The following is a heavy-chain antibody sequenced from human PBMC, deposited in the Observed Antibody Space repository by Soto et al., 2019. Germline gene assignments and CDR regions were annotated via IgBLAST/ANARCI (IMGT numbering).Heavy chain of an antibody. CDR2: IYSGGST. V-gene: IGHV3-53*01. CDR1: GFTVSSNY. D-gene: IGHD1-26*01. CDR3: ARQDFMGADYYYYGMDV. Sequence: GGALRLSCAATGFTVSSNYMSWIRQAPGKGLEWVSVIYSGGSTYYADSVKGRFTISRDNSKNTLYLQMNSLRAEDTAVYYCARQDFMGADYYYYGMDVWGQGTTVTVYS. J-gene: IGHJ6*02.